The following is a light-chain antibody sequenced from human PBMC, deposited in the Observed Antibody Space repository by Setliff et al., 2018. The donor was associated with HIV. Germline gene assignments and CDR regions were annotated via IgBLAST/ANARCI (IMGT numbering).Light chain of an antibody. CDR1: SSDVGGYNY. V-gene: IGLV2-14*03. CDR3: NSYTTRSPLGV. J-gene: IGLJ3*02. Sequence: QSVLTQPASVSGSPGQSITISCTGTSSDVGGYNYVAWYQQHPGKAPKLIMFDVSNRPSGVSNRFSGSKSGNTASLTISGLQAEDEADYYCNSYTTRSPLGVFGRGTKVT. CDR2: DVS.